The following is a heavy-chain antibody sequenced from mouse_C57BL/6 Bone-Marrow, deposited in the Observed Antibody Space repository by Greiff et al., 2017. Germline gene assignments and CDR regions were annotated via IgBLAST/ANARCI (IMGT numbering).Heavy chain of an antibody. J-gene: IGHJ4*01. CDR3: ARLTGDYYAMDY. D-gene: IGHD4-1*01. V-gene: IGHV1-26*01. CDR2: INPNNGGT. CDR1: GYTFTDYY. Sequence: VQLQQSGPELVKPGASVKISCKASGYTFTDYYMNWVKQSHGKSLEWIGDINPNNGGTSYNQKFKGKATLTVDKYSSTAYMELRSLTSEDSAVYYCARLTGDYYAMDYWGQGTSVTVSS.